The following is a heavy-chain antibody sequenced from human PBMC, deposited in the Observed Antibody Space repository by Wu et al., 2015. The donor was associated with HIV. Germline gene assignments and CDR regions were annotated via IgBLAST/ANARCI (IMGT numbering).Heavy chain of an antibody. D-gene: IGHD2-2*03. CDR1: GYTFTSYG. Sequence: QVQLVQSGAEVKKPGASVKVSCKASGYTFTSYGISWVRQAPGQGLEWMGWISAYNGNTNYAQKLQGRVTMTTDTSTSTAYMELRSLRSDDTAVYYCARDRGLDIVVVPAARIDYWGQGTLVTVSS. CDR2: ISAYNGNT. J-gene: IGHJ4*02. CDR3: ARDRGLDIVVVPAARIDY. V-gene: IGHV1-18*01.